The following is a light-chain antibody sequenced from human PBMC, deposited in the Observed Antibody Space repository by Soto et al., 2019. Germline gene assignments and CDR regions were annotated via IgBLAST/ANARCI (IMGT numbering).Light chain of an antibody. Sequence: DIQMTQSPSSLSASFRDRVTLTCRASQNIDTYLNWYQQKPGTAPKLLMYAASSLHSGVPSRFSGSGSGTDFTLTIRSLQPEDFATYFCQQSNTTPYTFGQGTKLEI. V-gene: IGKV1-39*01. J-gene: IGKJ2*01. CDR1: QNIDTY. CDR2: AAS. CDR3: QQSNTTPYT.